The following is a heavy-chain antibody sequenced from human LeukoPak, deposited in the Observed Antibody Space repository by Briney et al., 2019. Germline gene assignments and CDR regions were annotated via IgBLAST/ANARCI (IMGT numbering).Heavy chain of an antibody. V-gene: IGHV1-8*01. D-gene: IGHD3-10*01. CDR1: GYTFTSYD. Sequence: ASVKVSCKASGYTFTSYDINWVRQATGQGLEWMGWMNPNSGNTGYAQKFQGRVTMTRNTSISTAYMELSSLRSEDTAVYYCARGVHTMVRGAFPADYWGQGTLVTVSS. CDR2: MNPNSGNT. J-gene: IGHJ4*02. CDR3: ARGVHTMVRGAFPADY.